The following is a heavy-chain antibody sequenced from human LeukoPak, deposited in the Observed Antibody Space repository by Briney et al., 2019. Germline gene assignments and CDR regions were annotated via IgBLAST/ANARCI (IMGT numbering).Heavy chain of an antibody. J-gene: IGHJ6*02. CDR1: GYTFTGYY. CDR2: INPNSGGT. CDR3: ARDYSSSWYKAALYYYYGMDV. D-gene: IGHD6-13*01. V-gene: IGHV1-2*06. Sequence: ASVKVSCKASGYTFTGYYMHWVRQAPGQGLEWMGRINPNSGGTNYAQKFQGRVTMTRDTSISTAYMELSRLRSDDTAVYYCARDYSSSWYKAALYYYYGMDVWGQGTTVTVSS.